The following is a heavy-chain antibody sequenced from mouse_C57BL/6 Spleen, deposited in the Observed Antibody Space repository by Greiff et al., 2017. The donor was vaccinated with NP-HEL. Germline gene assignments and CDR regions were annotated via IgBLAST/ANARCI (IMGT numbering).Heavy chain of an antibody. Sequence: QVQLQQSGAELVKPGASVKMSCKASGYTFTSYWITWVKQRPGQGLEWIGDIYPGSGSTNYNEKFKSKATLTVDTSSSTAYMQLSSLTSEDSAVDYCARSGYYGNCYAMDYWGQGTSVTVSS. CDR2: IYPGSGST. CDR3: ARSGYYGNCYAMDY. V-gene: IGHV1-55*01. J-gene: IGHJ4*01. CDR1: GYTFTSYW. D-gene: IGHD2-1*01.